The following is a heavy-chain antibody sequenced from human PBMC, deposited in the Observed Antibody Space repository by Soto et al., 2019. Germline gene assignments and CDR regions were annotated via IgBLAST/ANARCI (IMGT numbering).Heavy chain of an antibody. CDR3: ARGPVTRLDY. CDR1: GGSFSGYY. V-gene: IGHV4-34*01. J-gene: IGHJ4*02. CDR2: INHILST. D-gene: IGHD1-1*01. Sequence: AETLSLTCAVYGGSFSGYYWIWIRQPPVIGLEFIGEINHILSTNYNPSLKSRVTISLYTSKNHFSLKLISVTAADTAVYYCARGPVTRLDYWGQGTLV.